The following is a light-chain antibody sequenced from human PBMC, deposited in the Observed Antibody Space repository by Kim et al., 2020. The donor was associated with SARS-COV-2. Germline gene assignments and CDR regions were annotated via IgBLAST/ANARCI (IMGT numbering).Light chain of an antibody. CDR3: QQYNDWPWT. V-gene: IGKV3-15*01. Sequence: EIVMTQSPATLSVSPGERVTLSCRASQSISTNLGWYQQKPGQAPRLLIYGASTRATGIPDRFSGSGSGTEFTLTISSLQSEDFAVYCCQQYNDWPWTFGQGTKLEI. CDR1: QSISTN. J-gene: IGKJ1*01. CDR2: GAS.